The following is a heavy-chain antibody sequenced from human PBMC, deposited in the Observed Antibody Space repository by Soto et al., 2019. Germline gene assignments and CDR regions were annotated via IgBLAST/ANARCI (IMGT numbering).Heavy chain of an antibody. CDR1: GDSISSSNW. D-gene: IGHD2-2*01. Sequence: QVQLQESGPGLVKPSGTLSLTCAVSGDSISSSNWWNWVRQPPGKGLEWIGEIYHSGSTNYNPSLKSRVTISXXKXKTXFSLKLSSVTAADTAVYYCARVRASCSSTSCYLEDWGQGTLVTASS. CDR3: ARVRASCSSTSCYLED. CDR2: IYHSGST. J-gene: IGHJ4*02. V-gene: IGHV4-4*02.